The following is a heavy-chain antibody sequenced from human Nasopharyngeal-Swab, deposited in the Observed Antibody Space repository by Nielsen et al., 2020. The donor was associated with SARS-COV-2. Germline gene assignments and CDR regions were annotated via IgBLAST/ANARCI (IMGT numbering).Heavy chain of an antibody. CDR1: GGSLSGYY. CDR2: INHSGST. D-gene: IGHD5-18*01. V-gene: IGHV4-34*01. Sequence: SETLSLTCAVYGGSLSGYYWSWIRQPPGRGLEWIGEINHSGSTNYNPSLKSRVTISVDTSKNQFSLKLSSVTAADTAVYYCARGAVDTAMVTASLHAFDIWGQGTMVTVSS. CDR3: ARGAVDTAMVTASLHAFDI. J-gene: IGHJ3*02.